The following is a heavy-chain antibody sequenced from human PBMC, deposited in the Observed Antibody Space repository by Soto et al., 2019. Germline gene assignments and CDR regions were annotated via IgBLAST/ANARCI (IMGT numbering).Heavy chain of an antibody. CDR2: IIPIFGTA. D-gene: IGHD3-3*01. Sequence: SVTVSCKACRGTFSSYAISCVRQAPRHGLEWMGGIIPIFGTANYAQKFQGRVTINADESTSTAYMELSSLRSEDTAVYYCARAVSITIFGVVSDAFDIWGQGTMVTVSS. V-gene: IGHV1-69*13. CDR3: ARAVSITIFGVVSDAFDI. J-gene: IGHJ3*02. CDR1: RGTFSSYA.